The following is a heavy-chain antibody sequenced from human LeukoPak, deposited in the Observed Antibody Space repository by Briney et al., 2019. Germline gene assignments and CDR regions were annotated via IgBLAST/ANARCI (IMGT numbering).Heavy chain of an antibody. D-gene: IGHD3-10*01. CDR1: GDSISSYY. J-gene: IGHJ6*03. CDR2: SHYSGST. CDR3: ARDRDHGSGSYYYYMDV. V-gene: IGHV4-59*12. Sequence: SETLSLTCTVSGDSISSYYWSWIRQPPGKGLEWIGYSHYSGSTNYNPSLKSRVTISVDTSKNQFSLKLSSVTAADTAVYYCARDRDHGSGSYYYYMDVWGKGTTVTVSS.